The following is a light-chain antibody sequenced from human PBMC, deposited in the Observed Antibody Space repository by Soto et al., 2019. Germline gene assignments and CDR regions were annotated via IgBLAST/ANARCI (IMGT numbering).Light chain of an antibody. CDR1: QSISSY. CDR3: QQYNTFLT. J-gene: IGKJ4*01. Sequence: IQMKQSASSLSASVGDRVTITCRASQSISSYLNWYQQKPGKAPNLLIYEASTLQSGVPSRFSGSGSGTEFTLTISSLQPDDSATYYCQQYNTFLTFGGGTKVDI. CDR2: EAS. V-gene: IGKV1-5*03.